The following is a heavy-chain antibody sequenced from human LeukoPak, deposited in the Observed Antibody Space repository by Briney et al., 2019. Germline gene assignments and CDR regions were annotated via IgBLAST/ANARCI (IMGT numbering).Heavy chain of an antibody. V-gene: IGHV1-18*01. CDR3: ARDFPPGYCSSTSCYYYYYGMDV. CDR2: ISAYNGNT. D-gene: IGHD2-2*01. Sequence: ASVKVSCKASGYTFTSYGISWVRQAPGQGLEWMGWISAYNGNTNYAQKLQGRVTMTTDTSTSTAYMELRSLRSDDTAVCYCARDFPPGYCSSTSCYYYYYGMDVWGQGTTVTVSS. J-gene: IGHJ6*02. CDR1: GYTFTSYG.